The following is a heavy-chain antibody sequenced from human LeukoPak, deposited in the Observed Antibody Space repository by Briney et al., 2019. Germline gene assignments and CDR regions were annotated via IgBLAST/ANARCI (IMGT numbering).Heavy chain of an antibody. CDR1: GFTLSSYW. D-gene: IGHD2-2*01. J-gene: IGHJ4*02. V-gene: IGHV3-7*01. CDR3: ARGARSVVPAASFDY. Sequence: GGSLRLSCAASGFTLSSYWMSWVRQAPGKGLEWVANIKQDGSEKYYVDSVKGRFTISRDNAKNSLYLQMNSLRAEDTAVYYCARGARSVVPAASFDYWGQGTLVTVSS. CDR2: IKQDGSEK.